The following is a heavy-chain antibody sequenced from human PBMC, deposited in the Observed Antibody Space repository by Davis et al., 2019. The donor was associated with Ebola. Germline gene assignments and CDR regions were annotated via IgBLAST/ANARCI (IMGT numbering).Heavy chain of an antibody. Sequence: GGSLRLSCAASGISFGDYGMHWVRHSPKKGLEWVALISGDGGATYYADSVAGRFTISRDNSKNSLYLQMNSLTTEDTALYYCAKDLTAATFYAFDGMDVWGQGTTVTVS. CDR3: AKDLTAATFYAFDGMDV. D-gene: IGHD3-3*01. V-gene: IGHV3-43*02. J-gene: IGHJ6*02. CDR1: GISFGDYG. CDR2: ISGDGGAT.